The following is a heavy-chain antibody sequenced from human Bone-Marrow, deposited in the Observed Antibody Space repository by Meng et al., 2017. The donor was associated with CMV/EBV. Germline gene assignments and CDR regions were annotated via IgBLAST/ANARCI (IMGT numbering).Heavy chain of an antibody. D-gene: IGHD2-2*01. V-gene: IGHV5-51*01. Sequence: GGSLRLSCKGSGYSFTNYWIAWVRQMPGKGLEWMGIIYPIDSDTRYSPSFQGQVTISADKSISTAYLQWSSLKASDTAMYYCARGPGDAFDIWGQGTMVTVSS. J-gene: IGHJ3*02. CDR1: GYSFTNYW. CDR2: IYPIDSDT. CDR3: ARGPGDAFDI.